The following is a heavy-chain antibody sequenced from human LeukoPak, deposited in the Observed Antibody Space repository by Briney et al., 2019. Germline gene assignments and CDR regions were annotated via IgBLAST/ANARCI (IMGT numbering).Heavy chain of an antibody. V-gene: IGHV3-66*04. CDR2: SYSGGGT. D-gene: IGHD1-1*01. J-gene: IGHJ4*02. CDR1: GTTVSSDY. CDR3: ARRNSPAAGVWIRTRADEHFDY. Sequence: PGGSLRLSCAASGTTVSSDYKRWCSQAPARRVQEGTGSYSGGGTYYSDSAHGRFTTSRDNSKNTLYLQMTSLRAADTAVYYCARRNSPAAGVWIRTRADEHFDYWGQGTLVTVSS.